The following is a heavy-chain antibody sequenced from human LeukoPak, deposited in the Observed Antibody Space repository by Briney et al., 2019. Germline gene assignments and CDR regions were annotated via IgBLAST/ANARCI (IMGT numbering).Heavy chain of an antibody. CDR1: GSSLSTGAYY. D-gene: IGHD1-20*01. CDR3: ATISYNLNMNFHFDN. V-gene: IGHV4-31*03. Sequence: SETLSLTCTVSGSSLSTGAYYWSWVRQHPGKGLEWIGYIFYTGKTYYNPSLKSRVTLSVDTSENKFSVNLRSLTAADTAVYYCATISYNLNMNFHFDNWDQGTLVTVSS. J-gene: IGHJ4*02. CDR2: IFYTGKT.